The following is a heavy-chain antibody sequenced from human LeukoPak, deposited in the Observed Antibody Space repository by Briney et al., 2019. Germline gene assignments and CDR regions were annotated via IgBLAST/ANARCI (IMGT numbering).Heavy chain of an antibody. CDR1: GGSISSGDYY. Sequence: SETLSLTCTVSGGSISSGDYYWSWIRQPPGKGLEWIGYIYYSGSTNYNPSLKSRVTISVDTSKNQFSLKLSSVTAADTAVYYCARELTENYYYYYGMDVWGQGTTVTVSS. J-gene: IGHJ6*02. CDR2: IYYSGST. CDR3: ARELTENYYYYYGMDV. D-gene: IGHD1-14*01. V-gene: IGHV4-61*08.